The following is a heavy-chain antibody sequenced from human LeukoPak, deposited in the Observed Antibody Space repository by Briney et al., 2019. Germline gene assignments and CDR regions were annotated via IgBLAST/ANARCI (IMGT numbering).Heavy chain of an antibody. V-gene: IGHV1-69*13. CDR2: IIPIFGTA. J-gene: IGHJ6*02. CDR1: GHAFIDYY. Sequence: SVKVSCKASGHAFIDYYMHWVRQAPGQGLEWMGGIIPIFGTANYAQKFQGRVTITADESTSTAYMELSSLRSEDTAVYYCARVMGYDSSYGMDVWGQGTTVTVSS. CDR3: ARVMGYDSSYGMDV. D-gene: IGHD3-22*01.